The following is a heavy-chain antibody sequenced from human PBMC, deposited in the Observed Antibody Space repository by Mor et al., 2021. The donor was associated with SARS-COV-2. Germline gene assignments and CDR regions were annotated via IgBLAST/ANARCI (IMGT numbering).Heavy chain of an antibody. Sequence: SSYGMHWVRQAPGKGLEWVAVIYHDGSNEYYANSVKGRFTVTRDNSKNTLHLQMNSLRAEDTAVYYCARAGCGGDCHLFDYWG. CDR2: IYHDGSNE. CDR3: ARAGCGGDCHLFDY. D-gene: IGHD2-21*02. J-gene: IGHJ4*01. V-gene: IGHV3-33*01. CDR1: SSYG.